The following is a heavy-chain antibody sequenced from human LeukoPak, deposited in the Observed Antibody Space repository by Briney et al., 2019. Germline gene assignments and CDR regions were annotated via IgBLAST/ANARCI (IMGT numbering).Heavy chain of an antibody. CDR1: GFTLSNYV. J-gene: IGHJ4*02. D-gene: IGHD6-19*01. Sequence: PGGSLRLSCAASGFTLSNYVVNWVRQAPGKGLEWVSAISGSGGSTKYADSVKGRFTIPGDNSKNTLYLQMNSLRAEDTAVYYCAKSQSGWYSFDYWGQGTLVTVSS. CDR2: ISGSGGST. CDR3: AKSQSGWYSFDY. V-gene: IGHV3-23*01.